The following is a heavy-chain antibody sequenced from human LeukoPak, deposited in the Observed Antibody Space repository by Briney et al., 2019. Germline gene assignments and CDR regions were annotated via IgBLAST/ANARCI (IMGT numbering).Heavy chain of an antibody. CDR1: GLTFSSYG. J-gene: IGHJ4*02. D-gene: IGHD3-3*01. CDR3: AKGGTYYDFWSGYY. CDR2: IRYDGSNK. V-gene: IGHV3-30*02. Sequence: PGGSLRLSCAASGLTFSSYGMHWVRQAPGKGLEWVAFIRYDGSNKYYADSVKGRFTISRDNSKNTLYLQMNSLRAEDTAVYYCAKGGTYYDFWSGYYWGQGTLVTVSS.